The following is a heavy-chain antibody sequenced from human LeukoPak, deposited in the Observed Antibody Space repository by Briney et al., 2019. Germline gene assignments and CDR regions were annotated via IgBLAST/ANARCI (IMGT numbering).Heavy chain of an antibody. CDR2: LSGTGGST. CDR1: GFNFNNYA. D-gene: IGHD3-3*01. V-gene: IGHV3-23*01. Sequence: AGGSLRLSCAASGFNFNNYAMSWVRQAPGKGLEWVSTLSGTGGSTYYADSVWGRFTISRDNSKNTLYLQMDSLRAEDTAVYYCAKARSGYYNDYYFDSWGQGTLVTVSS. CDR3: AKARSGYYNDYYFDS. J-gene: IGHJ4*02.